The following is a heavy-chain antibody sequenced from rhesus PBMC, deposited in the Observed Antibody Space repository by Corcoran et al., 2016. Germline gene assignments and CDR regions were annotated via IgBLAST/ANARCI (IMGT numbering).Heavy chain of an antibody. Sequence: QVTLKESGPALVKPTQTLTLTCTFSGFSLTTSGMGVGWIRQPPGKALEWLALIYWEDDKLYSTSLKSRLTLYKATAKNQAVLTMTNRDPVDTATYYCARGGYFDYWGQVVLVTVSS. J-gene: IGHJ4*01. CDR1: GFSLTTSGMG. CDR3: ARGGYFDY. V-gene: IGHV2-174*01. CDR2: IYWEDDK.